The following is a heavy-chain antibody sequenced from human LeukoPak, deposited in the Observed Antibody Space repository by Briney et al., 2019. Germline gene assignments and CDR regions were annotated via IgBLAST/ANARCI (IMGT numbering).Heavy chain of an antibody. J-gene: IGHJ3*02. V-gene: IGHV1-69*05. D-gene: IGHD1-26*01. CDR1: GGSFRRNT. CDR2: IVSISGTP. Sequence: SVKVSCKASGGSFRRNTIVWVRQAPGQGLEWMGMIVSISGTPNYAQKLQGRLTISTDESTSTAYMDLSNLRSDDTAIYYCAINTGGRADAFDIWGQGTLVTVSS. CDR3: AINTGGRADAFDI.